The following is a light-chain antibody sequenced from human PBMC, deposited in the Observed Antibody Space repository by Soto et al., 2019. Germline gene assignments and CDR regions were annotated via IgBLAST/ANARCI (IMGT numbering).Light chain of an antibody. CDR3: LQVYRFPRT. CDR2: AAS. CDR1: QDIGRR. J-gene: IGKJ1*01. Sequence: DIQMTQSPSSVSASIGDRVTITCRASQDIGRRLAWFQQKPGKAPKYLIQAASSLQGGVPSTFSGSGSGTDFTLTINTLHPENFAPYYCLQVYRFPRTFGQGTRWIS. V-gene: IGKV1-12*01.